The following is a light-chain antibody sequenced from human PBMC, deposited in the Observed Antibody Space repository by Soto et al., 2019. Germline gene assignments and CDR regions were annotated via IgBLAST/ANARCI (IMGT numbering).Light chain of an antibody. CDR2: GAS. CDR3: QQYNNWPPYT. CDR1: QIVGSD. V-gene: IGKV3-15*01. J-gene: IGKJ2*01. Sequence: IVRTQSPATLSVSPGERATLSCRASQIVGSDLAWYQQRPGQAPRLVIFGASTRATGIPARFSGSGSGTEFTLTISSLQSEDLAVYYCQQYNNWPPYTFGQGTKLEIK.